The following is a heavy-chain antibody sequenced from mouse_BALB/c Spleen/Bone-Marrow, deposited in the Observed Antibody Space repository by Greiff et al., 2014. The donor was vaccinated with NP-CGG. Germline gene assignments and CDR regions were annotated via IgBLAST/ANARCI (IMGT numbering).Heavy chain of an antibody. CDR2: IWSDGST. CDR3: ARNGNFYAMDY. CDR1: GFSLTSYG. D-gene: IGHD2-1*01. V-gene: IGHV2-6-1*01. J-gene: IGHJ4*01. Sequence: QVQLQQSGPGLVAPSQSLSITCTISGFSLTSYGVHWVRQPPGKGLEWLVVIWSDGSTTYNSALKSRLSISKYNSKSQVFLKMNSLQTDDTAMYYCARNGNFYAMDYWGQGTSVTVSS.